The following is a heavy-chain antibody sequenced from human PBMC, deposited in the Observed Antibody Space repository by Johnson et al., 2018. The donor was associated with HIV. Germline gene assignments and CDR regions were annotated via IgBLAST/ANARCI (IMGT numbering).Heavy chain of an antibody. CDR1: GFTFSSYA. CDR3: ARDGRDLVTRGSFDV. Sequence: QVLLVESGGGVVQPGGSLRLSCVASGFTFSSYAMHWVRQAPGKGLEWVAVISYDGSNKYYADSVKGRFTISRANSKKRVNLQMNSLRPEDTAVYYCARDGRDLVTRGSFDVWGQGTVVTVSS. V-gene: IGHV3-30*14. D-gene: IGHD3-9*01. J-gene: IGHJ3*01. CDR2: ISYDGSNK.